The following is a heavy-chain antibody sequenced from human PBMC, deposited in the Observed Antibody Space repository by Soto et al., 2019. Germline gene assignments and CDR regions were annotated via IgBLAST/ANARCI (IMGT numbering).Heavy chain of an antibody. V-gene: IGHV4-34*01. J-gene: IGHJ6*02. D-gene: IGHD3-3*01. CDR2: ISHSGRT. CDR1: GGSFSGFY. CDR3: ARGAGGKTVCGVVKVRYHRAV. Sequence: SGTLSLTCVVSGGSFSGFYWSWIRQFPGMGLEWIGEISHSGRTNYNPSLKRRVTMSVDTSKNQFSLNLSSVTAADTAVYYCARGAGGKTVCGVVKVRYHRAVWGQATTVNVS.